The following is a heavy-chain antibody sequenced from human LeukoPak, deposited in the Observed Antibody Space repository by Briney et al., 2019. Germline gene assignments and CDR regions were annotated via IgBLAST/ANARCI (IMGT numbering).Heavy chain of an antibody. CDR2: IKYDASST. D-gene: IGHD1-26*01. V-gene: IGHV3-74*01. Sequence: GSLRLSCADSGFTFSSHWMHWVRQAPGKGLVWVSRIKYDASSTSYADSVKGRFTISRDNAKNTLYLQMNSLRAEDTAVYYCARGATCAYYQDYWGQGTLVTVSS. J-gene: IGHJ4*02. CDR3: ARGATCAYYQDY. CDR1: GFTFSSHW.